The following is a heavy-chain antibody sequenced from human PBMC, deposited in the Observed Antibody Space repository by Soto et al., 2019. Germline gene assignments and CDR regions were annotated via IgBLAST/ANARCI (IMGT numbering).Heavy chain of an antibody. J-gene: IGHJ4*02. Sequence: QVQLVQSGAEVKKPGASVKVSCKASGYTFTSYAMHWVRQAPGQRLEWMGWINAGNGNTKYSQKFQGRVTITRDTSASTAHMELSSLTSQDTAVYYCARDPGYSYGYNWGQGTLVTVSS. CDR3: ARDPGYSYGYN. D-gene: IGHD5-18*01. CDR1: GYTFTSYA. CDR2: INAGNGNT. V-gene: IGHV1-3*01.